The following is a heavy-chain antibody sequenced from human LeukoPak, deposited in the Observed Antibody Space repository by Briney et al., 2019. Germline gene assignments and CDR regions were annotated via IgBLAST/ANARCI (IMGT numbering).Heavy chain of an antibody. Sequence: SSETLSLTCTVYGGSISSYYWSWVRQPPGKGLEWIGYISYSGTTNYKPSLKSRVTMSVDTSKNQFSLKLRSVNAADTAVYYCARHKREFSDWFMFDPWGQGTLVTVSS. J-gene: IGHJ5*02. CDR2: ISYSGTT. V-gene: IGHV4-59*01. CDR3: ARHKREFSDWFMFDP. D-gene: IGHD3/OR15-3a*01. CDR1: GGSISSYY.